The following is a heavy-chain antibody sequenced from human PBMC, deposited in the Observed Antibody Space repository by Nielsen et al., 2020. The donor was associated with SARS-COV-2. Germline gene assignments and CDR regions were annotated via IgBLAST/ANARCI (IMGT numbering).Heavy chain of an antibody. J-gene: IGHJ4*02. CDR2: ISSSGSTI. CDR3: AKGRDYYGSGSYNFDY. Sequence: GESLKISCVASGFTFSSYEMNWVRQAPGKGLEWVSYISSSGSTIYYADSVKGRFTISRDNSKNTLYLQMNSLRAEDTAVYYCAKGRDYYGSGSYNFDYWGQGTLVTVSS. D-gene: IGHD3-10*01. V-gene: IGHV3-48*03. CDR1: GFTFSSYE.